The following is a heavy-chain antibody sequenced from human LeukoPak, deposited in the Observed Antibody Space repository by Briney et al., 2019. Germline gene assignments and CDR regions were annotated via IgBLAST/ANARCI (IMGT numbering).Heavy chain of an antibody. V-gene: IGHV1-58*02. CDR3: AATSTYGGLTSYYYGMDV. J-gene: IGHJ6*02. CDR2: IVVGSSNT. D-gene: IGHD4-23*01. Sequence: ASVKVSCKASGFTFTSSTMQWVRQPRGQRLEWIGWIVVGSSNTNYAQKFQERVTITRDMSTSTAYMELSSLRSEDTAVYYCAATSTYGGLTSYYYGMDVWGQGTTVTVSS. CDR1: GFTFTSST.